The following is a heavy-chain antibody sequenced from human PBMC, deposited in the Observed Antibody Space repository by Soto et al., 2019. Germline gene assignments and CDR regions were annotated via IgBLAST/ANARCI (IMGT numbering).Heavy chain of an antibody. J-gene: IGHJ4*02. CDR2: ISSSSSYI. V-gene: IGHV3-21*01. CDR3: ARDAHYYDSSGYDY. CDR1: GFTFSSYS. Sequence: GGSLRLSCAASGFTFSSYSMNWVRQAPGKGLEWVSSISSSSSYIYYADSAKGRFTISRDNAKNSLYLQMNSLRAEDTAVYYCARDAHYYDSSGYDYWGQGTLVTVSS. D-gene: IGHD3-22*01.